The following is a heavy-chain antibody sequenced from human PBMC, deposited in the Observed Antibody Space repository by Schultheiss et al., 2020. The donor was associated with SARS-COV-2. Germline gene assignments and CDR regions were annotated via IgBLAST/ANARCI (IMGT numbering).Heavy chain of an antibody. CDR2: IYYSGST. D-gene: IGHD5-24*01. V-gene: IGHV4-59*08. CDR3: TSITRRDGYNSAEYFQH. J-gene: IGHJ1*01. CDR1: GGPISSYY. Sequence: SETLSLTCTVSGGPISSYYWSWIRQPPGKGLEWIGYIYYSGSTNYNPSLKRRVTISVNTSKNQFSLKLSSVTAADTAVYYCTSITRRDGYNSAEYFQHWGQGTLVTVAS.